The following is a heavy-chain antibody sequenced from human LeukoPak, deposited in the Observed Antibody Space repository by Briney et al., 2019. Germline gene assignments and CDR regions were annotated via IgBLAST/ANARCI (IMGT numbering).Heavy chain of an antibody. CDR2: IREGGVGT. CDR1: GFTFRSYA. V-gene: IGHV3-23*01. Sequence: GGSLRLACAASGFTFRSYAMNWVRQAPGKGLEWVSGIREGGVGTNYADSVKGRFTTSRDNSKNTLYLQMNSLRAEDTAVYYCAKVKVGATIDYWGQGTLVTVSS. CDR3: AKVKVGATIDY. D-gene: IGHD1-26*01. J-gene: IGHJ4*02.